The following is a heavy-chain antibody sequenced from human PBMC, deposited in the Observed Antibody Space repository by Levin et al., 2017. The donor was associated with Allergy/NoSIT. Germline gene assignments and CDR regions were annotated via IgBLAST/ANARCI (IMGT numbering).Heavy chain of an antibody. CDR3: ARRFGSNDIYYFDY. V-gene: IGHV3-74*01. CDR1: GFTFSSTW. Sequence: GGSLRLSCAASGFTFSSTWMHWVRQAPGKGLVWVSRISPDESTTNYAGSVKGRFTISRDNAKNTLYLQMDSLRAEDTAVYFCARRFGSNDIYYFDYWGQGTLVTVSS. D-gene: IGHD3-10*01. CDR2: ISPDESTT. J-gene: IGHJ4*02.